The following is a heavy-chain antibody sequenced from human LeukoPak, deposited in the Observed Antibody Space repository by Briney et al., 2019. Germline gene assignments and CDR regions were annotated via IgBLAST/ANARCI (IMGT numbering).Heavy chain of an antibody. Sequence: GSLRLSCTASGFTFGDYAMSWVRQAPGKGLEWVGFIRSKAYGGTTEYAASVKGRFTISRDDSKSIAYLQMNSLKTEDTAVYYRTRHEVDYGDYEAAFDIWGQGTMVTVSS. CDR2: IRSKAYGGTT. J-gene: IGHJ3*02. CDR3: TRHEVDYGDYEAAFDI. CDR1: GFTFGDYA. V-gene: IGHV3-49*04. D-gene: IGHD4-17*01.